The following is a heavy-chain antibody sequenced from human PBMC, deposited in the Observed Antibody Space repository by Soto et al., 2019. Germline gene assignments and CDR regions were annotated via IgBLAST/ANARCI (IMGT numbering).Heavy chain of an antibody. CDR2: IYYSGST. CDR3: ARGGWSLDL. V-gene: IGHV4-59*11. Sequence: QVQLQESGPGLVKPSETLSLTCTVSGGSMSSHYWSWIRQPPGKGLVWIGYIYYSGSTDYNASLKSRITMSVDTSMNHFSLKLSSVTAADTAVYYCARGGWSLDLWGRGTLVTVSS. CDR1: GGSMSSHY. J-gene: IGHJ2*01.